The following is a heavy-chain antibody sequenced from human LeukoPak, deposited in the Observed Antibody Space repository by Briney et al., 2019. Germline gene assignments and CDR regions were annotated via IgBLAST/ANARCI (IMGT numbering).Heavy chain of an antibody. CDR2: ISGSGGST. V-gene: IGHV3-23*01. Sequence: GGSLRLSCAASGFTFSSYAMSWVRQAPGKGLEWVSAISGSGGSTYYADSVKGRFTISRDNSKNTLYLQMNSLRAEDTAVYYCAKTEDYYDSSGYYSVAAFDYWAQGTLVTVSS. D-gene: IGHD3-22*01. J-gene: IGHJ4*02. CDR3: AKTEDYYDSSGYYSVAAFDY. CDR1: GFTFSSYA.